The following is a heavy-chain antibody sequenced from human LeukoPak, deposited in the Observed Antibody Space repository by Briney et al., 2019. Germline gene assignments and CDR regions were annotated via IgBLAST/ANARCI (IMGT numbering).Heavy chain of an antibody. V-gene: IGHV3-48*03. CDR1: GFTFSSYE. CDR2: ISSSGSTT. Sequence: PGGSLRLSCAASGFTFSSYEMNWVRQAPGKGLEWVSYISSSGSTTYYADSVKGRFTISRDNAKNSLYLQMNSLRAEDTAVYYCARVVPAATGGYFDYWGQGTLVTVSS. J-gene: IGHJ4*02. CDR3: ARVVPAATGGYFDY. D-gene: IGHD2-2*01.